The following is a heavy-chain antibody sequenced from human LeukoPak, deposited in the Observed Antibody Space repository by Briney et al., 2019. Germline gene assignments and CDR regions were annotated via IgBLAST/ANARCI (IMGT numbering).Heavy chain of an antibody. V-gene: IGHV3-74*01. CDR2: INTDGRST. J-gene: IGHJ4*02. CDR1: GFTFRSNW. Sequence: GGSLRLSCAAPGFTFRSNWMHWVRQVPGKGLVWVSRINTDGRSTGYADSVKGRFTISRDNAENTLYLQMNSLRAEDTAVYYCARGKGGSGYSIDYWGQGTLVTVSS. CDR3: ARGKGGSGYSIDY. D-gene: IGHD3-3*01.